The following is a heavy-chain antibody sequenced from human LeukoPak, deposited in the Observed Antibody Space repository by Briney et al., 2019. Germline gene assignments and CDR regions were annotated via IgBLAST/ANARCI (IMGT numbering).Heavy chain of an antibody. D-gene: IGHD6-13*01. V-gene: IGHV4-4*07. CDR3: ARVSSSWYQDWYFDL. CDR1: GGSISSYY. CDR2: IDTSGNT. J-gene: IGHJ2*01. Sequence: TSETLSLTCTVSGGSISSYYWSWIRQPAGKGLEWIGRIDTSGNTNYKPSLKSRVTISVDTSKNQFSLKLSSVTAADTAVYYCARVSSSWYQDWYFDLWGRGTLVTVS.